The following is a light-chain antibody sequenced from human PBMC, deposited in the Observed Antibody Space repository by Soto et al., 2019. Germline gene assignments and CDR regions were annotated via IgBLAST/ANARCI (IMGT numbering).Light chain of an antibody. J-gene: IGKJ2*01. CDR1: QSVSSY. Sequence: EIVLTQSPATLSLSPGERATLSCRASQSVSSYLAWYQQKPGQAPRLLIYDASNRATGIPARFSGSGSGTDFTLTISSLEPEDFAVYYCQRRSNSAEKTFGQGTKLEI. V-gene: IGKV3-11*01. CDR3: QRRSNSAEKT. CDR2: DAS.